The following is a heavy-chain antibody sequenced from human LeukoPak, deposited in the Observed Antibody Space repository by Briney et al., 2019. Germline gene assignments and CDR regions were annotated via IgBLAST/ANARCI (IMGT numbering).Heavy chain of an antibody. Sequence: SVKVSCKASGGTFSSYAISWVRQAPGQGLEWMGGIIPIFGTANYAQKFQGRVTITADESTSTAYMERSSLRSEDTAVYYCARDRIGSGYYDWGQGTLVTVSS. CDR3: ARDRIGSGYYD. D-gene: IGHD3-22*01. CDR2: IIPIFGTA. CDR1: GGTFSSYA. V-gene: IGHV1-69*13. J-gene: IGHJ4*02.